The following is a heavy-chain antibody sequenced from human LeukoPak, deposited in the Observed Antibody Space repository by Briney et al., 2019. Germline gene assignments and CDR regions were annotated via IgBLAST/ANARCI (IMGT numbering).Heavy chain of an antibody. J-gene: IGHJ2*01. CDR2: IYYSGST. CDR1: GGSISSYY. D-gene: IGHD1/OR15-1a*01. CDR3: ARGTGGWYFDL. Sequence: KPSETLSLTCTVSGGSISSYYWSWIRQPPGKGLKWIGYIYYSGSTNYNPSLKSRVTMSIDTSKNQFSLKLTSVTAADTAVYYCARGTGGWYFDLWGRGTLVTVSS. V-gene: IGHV4-59*01.